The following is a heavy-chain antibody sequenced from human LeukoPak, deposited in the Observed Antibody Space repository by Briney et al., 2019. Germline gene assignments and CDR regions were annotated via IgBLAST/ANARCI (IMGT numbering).Heavy chain of an antibody. V-gene: IGHV4-39*07. D-gene: IGHD2-2*02. CDR2: IYYSGRT. J-gene: IGHJ6*03. Sequence: SETLSLTCTVSGGSISSSSSYWGWIRQPPGKGLEWIGRIYYSGRTYYNPSLKSRVTISVDTSKNQFSLKLSSVTAADTAVYYCARGHSLVVPAAIGRGYYYYMDVWGKGTTVTVSS. CDR3: ARGHSLVVPAAIGRGYYYYMDV. CDR1: GGSISSSSSY.